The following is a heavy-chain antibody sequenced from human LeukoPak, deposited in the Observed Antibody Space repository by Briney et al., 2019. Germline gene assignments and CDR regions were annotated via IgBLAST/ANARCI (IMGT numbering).Heavy chain of an antibody. Sequence: PGGSLRLSCAASGFTFSSYEMNWVRQAPGKGLEWVSYISSSGSTRYYADSVKGRFTISRDNSKNTVYLQMNSLRPEDTAVYYCAARRLTVTTEIDYWGQGTLVTVSS. D-gene: IGHD4-17*01. CDR3: AARRLTVTTEIDY. J-gene: IGHJ4*02. V-gene: IGHV3-48*03. CDR1: GFTFSSYE. CDR2: ISSSGSTR.